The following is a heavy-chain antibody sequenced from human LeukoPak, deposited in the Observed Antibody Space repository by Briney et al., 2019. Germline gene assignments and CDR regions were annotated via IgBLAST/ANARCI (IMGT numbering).Heavy chain of an antibody. V-gene: IGHV1-8*03. CDR1: EYTFSDYY. J-gene: IGHJ3*02. Sequence: ASVKVSCKASEYTFSDYYIHWVRQAPGQGLEWMGWMNPNSGNTGYAQKFQGRVTITRNTSISTAYMELSSLRSEDTAVYYCARGLITSARYAESPAFDIWGQGTMVTVSS. D-gene: IGHD1-20*01. CDR3: ARGLITSARYAESPAFDI. CDR2: MNPNSGNT.